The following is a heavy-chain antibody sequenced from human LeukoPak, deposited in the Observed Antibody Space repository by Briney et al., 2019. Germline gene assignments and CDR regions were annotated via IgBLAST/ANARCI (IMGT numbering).Heavy chain of an antibody. Sequence: EGSLRLSCAASGFTFSSYAMSWVRQAPGKGLEWVSAISGSGSSTYYADSVKGRFTISRDNSKNTLYLQMNSLRAEDTAVYYCAKPSLIVGATVGFDYWGQGTLVTVSS. CDR2: ISGSGSST. CDR1: GFTFSSYA. V-gene: IGHV3-23*01. D-gene: IGHD1-26*01. J-gene: IGHJ4*02. CDR3: AKPSLIVGATVGFDY.